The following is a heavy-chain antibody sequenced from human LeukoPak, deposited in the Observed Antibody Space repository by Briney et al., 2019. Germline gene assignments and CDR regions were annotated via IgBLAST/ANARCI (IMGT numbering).Heavy chain of an antibody. J-gene: IGHJ4*02. CDR3: ARDPPRCSGGSCYSFSDY. CDR1: GFTFSSYA. Sequence: PGGSLRLSCAASGFTFSSYAMSWVRQAPGKGLEWVSGINWNGGSTGYADSVKGRFTISRDNAKNSLYLQMNSLRAEDTALYYCARDPPRCSGGSCYSFSDYWGQGTLVTVSS. D-gene: IGHD2-15*01. CDR2: INWNGGST. V-gene: IGHV3-20*04.